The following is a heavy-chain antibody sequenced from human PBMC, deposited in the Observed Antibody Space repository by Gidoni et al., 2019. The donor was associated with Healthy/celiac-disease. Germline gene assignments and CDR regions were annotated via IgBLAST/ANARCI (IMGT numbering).Heavy chain of an antibody. J-gene: IGHJ4*02. CDR3: ARGQVIAGQSDY. D-gene: IGHD3-16*02. CDR2: INHSGST. V-gene: IGHV4-34*01. Sequence: QVQLQQWGAGLLKPSEPLSLTCAVYGRSFSGYYWSWIRQPPGKGLEWIGEINHSGSTNYNPSLKSRVTISVDTSKNQFSLKLSSVTAADTAVYYCARGQVIAGQSDYWGQGTLVTVSS. CDR1: GRSFSGYY.